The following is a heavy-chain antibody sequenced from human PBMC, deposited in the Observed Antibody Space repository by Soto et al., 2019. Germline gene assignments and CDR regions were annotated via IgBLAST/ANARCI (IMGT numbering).Heavy chain of an antibody. V-gene: IGHV3-7*01. J-gene: IGHJ3*02. CDR2: INQDGSEN. CDR3: ARELLRVCAFDI. CDR1: EFTFSSNW. D-gene: IGHD2-15*01. Sequence: EVHLVESGGGLVQPGGSLRLSCAASEFTFSSNWMHWVRPAPGKGLEWVANINQDGSENYYVDSVKGRFTISRDNAKNSLYLQMNSLRAEDTAVYYCARELLRVCAFDIWGQGTMVTVSS.